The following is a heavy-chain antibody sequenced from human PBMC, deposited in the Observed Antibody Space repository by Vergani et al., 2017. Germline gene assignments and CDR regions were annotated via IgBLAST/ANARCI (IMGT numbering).Heavy chain of an antibody. J-gene: IGHJ4*02. CDR3: ARGMTTVTTELDY. CDR1: GFTFSSYG. V-gene: IGHV3-21*01. Sequence: VQLVESGGGVVQPGGSLRLSCAASGFTFSSYGMHWVRQAPGKGLEWVSFITSSSSYKYYADSVKGRFTISRENAKNSLYLQMNSLRAEDTAVYYCARGMTTVTTELDYWGQGTLVTVSS. CDR2: ITSSSSYK. D-gene: IGHD4-17*01.